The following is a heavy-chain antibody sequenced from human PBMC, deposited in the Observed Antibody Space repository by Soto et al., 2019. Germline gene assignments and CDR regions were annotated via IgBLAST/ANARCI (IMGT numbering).Heavy chain of an antibody. J-gene: IGHJ4*02. V-gene: IGHV3-23*01. CDR3: TRETVAGITGLDY. Sequence: GGSLRLSCAASGFNVGAFAVNWVRQAPGKGLEWVSGISVSDAFIYYADSVRGRFSISRDASENILYLQMNSLRVDDTALYYCTRETVAGITGLDYWGPGTLVTV. D-gene: IGHD1-20*01. CDR2: ISVSDAFI. CDR1: GFNVGAFA.